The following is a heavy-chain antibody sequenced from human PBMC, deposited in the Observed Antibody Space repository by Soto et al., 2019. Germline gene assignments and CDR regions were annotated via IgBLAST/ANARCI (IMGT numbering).Heavy chain of an antibody. D-gene: IGHD3-10*01. Sequence: PSETLSLTCAVYGGSFSGYYWSWIRQPPGKGLEWIGYIYYSGSTNYNPSLKSRVTISVDTSKNQFSLKLSSVTAADTAVYYCARHDSGDGRNFSFDYWGQGTLVNVSS. J-gene: IGHJ4*02. V-gene: IGHV4-59*08. CDR3: ARHDSGDGRNFSFDY. CDR2: IYYSGST. CDR1: GGSFSGYY.